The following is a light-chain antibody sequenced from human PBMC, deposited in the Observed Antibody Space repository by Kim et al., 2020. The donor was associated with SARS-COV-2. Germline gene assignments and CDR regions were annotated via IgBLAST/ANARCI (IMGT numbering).Light chain of an antibody. J-gene: IGLJ3*02. V-gene: IGLV1-44*01. CDR1: SANIGTNT. CDR3: AAWDDSLNGWV. Sequence: GQGVTISCSGSSANIGTNTVNWYHQLPGTAPKLLIYSNDQRPSGVPDRFSGSKSGTSASLAISGLQSEDEVDYYCAAWDDSLNGWVFGGGTQLTVL. CDR2: SND.